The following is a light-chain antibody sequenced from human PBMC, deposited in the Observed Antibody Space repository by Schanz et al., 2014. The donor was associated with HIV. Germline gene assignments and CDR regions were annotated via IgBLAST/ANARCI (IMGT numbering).Light chain of an antibody. V-gene: IGLV2-11*01. CDR2: DVS. CDR3: CSYAGSYTFVL. CDR1: SSDVGGYNY. Sequence: QSALTQPASVSGSPGQSITISCTGTSSDVGGYNYLAWYQQHPGKAPKLMIYDVSDRPSGVPDRFSGSKSGNTASLTISGLQTEDEADYYCCSYAGSYTFVLFGGGTKLTVL. J-gene: IGLJ2*01.